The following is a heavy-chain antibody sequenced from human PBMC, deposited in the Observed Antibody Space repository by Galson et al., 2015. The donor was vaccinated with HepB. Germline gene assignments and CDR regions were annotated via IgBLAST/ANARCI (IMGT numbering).Heavy chain of an antibody. CDR1: GFTLSSYA. V-gene: IGHV3-23*01. CDR2: ISGSGGST. Sequence: SLRLSCAASGFTLSSYAMSWVRQAPGKGLEWVSAISGSGGSTYYADSVKGRFTISRDNSKNTLYLQMNSLRAEDTAVYYCAKDLMTVTMRGWFDPWGQGTLVTVSS. D-gene: IGHD4-17*01. J-gene: IGHJ5*02. CDR3: AKDLMTVTMRGWFDP.